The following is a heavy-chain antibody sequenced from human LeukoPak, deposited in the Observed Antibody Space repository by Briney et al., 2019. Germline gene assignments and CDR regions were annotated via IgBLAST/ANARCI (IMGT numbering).Heavy chain of an antibody. J-gene: IGHJ4*02. CDR1: GGSISSSSYY. CDR2: IYYSGRT. D-gene: IGHD3-10*01. CDR3: ATGSYYNVGFDY. Sequence: SETLSLTCTVSGGSISSSSYYWGWIRQPPGKGLEWIGSIYYSGRTYYNPSLKSRVTISVDTSKYPFSLKLSSVTAADTAVYYCATGSYYNVGFDYWGQGTLVTVSS. V-gene: IGHV4-39*01.